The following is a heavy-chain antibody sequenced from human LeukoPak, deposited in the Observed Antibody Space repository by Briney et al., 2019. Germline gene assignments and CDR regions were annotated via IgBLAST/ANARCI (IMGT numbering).Heavy chain of an antibody. CDR1: GFTFSAYG. CDR2: ISYDGSYQ. CDR3: AKKRRRDGYNYKDY. Sequence: PGGSLRLSCAVSGFTFSAYGMHWVRQAPGKGLEWVAVISYDGSYQAYADSVKGRFTGFRDSSKNTLYLQLNSLRPEDTGLYYRAKKRRRDGYNYKDYWGQGTQVSVSS. D-gene: IGHD5-24*01. V-gene: IGHV3-30*18. J-gene: IGHJ4*02.